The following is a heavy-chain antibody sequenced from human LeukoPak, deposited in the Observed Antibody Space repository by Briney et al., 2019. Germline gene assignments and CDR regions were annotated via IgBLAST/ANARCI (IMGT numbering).Heavy chain of an antibody. CDR2: ISGSGGST. D-gene: IGHD6-13*01. CDR1: GFTFSSYA. V-gene: IGHV3-23*01. J-gene: IGHJ2*01. Sequence: GGSLRLSCAASGFTFSSYAMSRVRQAPGKGLEWVSAISGSGGSTYYADSVKGRFTISRDNSKNTLYLQMNSLRAEDTAVYYCAKTFSSTWSDWYFDLWGRGTLVTVSS. CDR3: AKTFSSTWSDWYFDL.